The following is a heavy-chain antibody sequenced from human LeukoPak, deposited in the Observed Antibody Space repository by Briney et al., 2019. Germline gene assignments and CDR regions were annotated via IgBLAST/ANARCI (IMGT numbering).Heavy chain of an antibody. Sequence: GGSLRLSCAASGFTFSSYWMSWVRQAPGKGLEWVANIKQDGSEKYYVDSVKGRFTISRDNVKKSLYLQMNSLRAEDTAVYYCARDADLGATIIGAFDIWGQGTMVTVSS. CDR3: ARDADLGATIIGAFDI. CDR2: IKQDGSEK. CDR1: GFTFSSYW. J-gene: IGHJ3*02. D-gene: IGHD5-24*01. V-gene: IGHV3-7*01.